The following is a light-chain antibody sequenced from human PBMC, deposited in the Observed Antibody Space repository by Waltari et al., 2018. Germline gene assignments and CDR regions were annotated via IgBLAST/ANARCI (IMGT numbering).Light chain of an antibody. J-gene: IGLJ2*01. CDR3: QVWDSGSAHRV. V-gene: IGLV3-21*01. CDR1: NIGRNS. Sequence: SYVLTQPPSVSVDPGNTARIPWGGNNIGRNSVYWYQQKPGQAPVLVIYYDTDRPPGIPERFSGSNSGNTATLTISRVEAGDEADYYCQVWDSGSAHRVFGGGTKLTVL. CDR2: YDT.